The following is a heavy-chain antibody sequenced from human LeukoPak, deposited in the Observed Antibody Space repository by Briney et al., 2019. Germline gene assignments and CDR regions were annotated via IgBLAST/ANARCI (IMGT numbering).Heavy chain of an antibody. V-gene: IGHV3-21*01. D-gene: IGHD2-2*01. CDR1: GFTFSSYS. CDR2: ISSSSSYI. CDR3: AREPRVGYCSSTSCYLAY. Sequence: GSLRLSCAASGFTFSSYSMNWVRQAPGKGLEWVSSISSSSSYIYYADSVKGRFTISRENAKNSLYLQMNSLRAEDTAVYYCAREPRVGYCSSTSCYLAYWGQGTLVTVSS. J-gene: IGHJ4*02.